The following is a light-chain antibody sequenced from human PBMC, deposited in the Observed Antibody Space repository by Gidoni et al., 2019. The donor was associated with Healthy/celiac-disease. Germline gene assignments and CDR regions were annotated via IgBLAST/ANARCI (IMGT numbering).Light chain of an antibody. V-gene: IGKV3-20*01. CDR1: QSVSSSY. CDR2: GAS. CDR3: QQYGSSPYT. J-gene: IGKJ2*01. Sequence: EIVLTQSPGTLSLSPGERATLSCRASQSVSSSYLAWYQQKPGQAPRLLIYGASSMATGIPDRFSGSGSGTDFTLTISRLEPEAFAVYYCQQYGSSPYTFGQGTKLEIK.